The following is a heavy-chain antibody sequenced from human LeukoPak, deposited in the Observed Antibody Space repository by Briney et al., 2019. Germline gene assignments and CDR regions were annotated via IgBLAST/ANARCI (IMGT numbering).Heavy chain of an antibody. Sequence: SETLSLTCAVYGGSFSGYYWSWIRLPPGKGLEWIGEINHSGSTNYNPSIKSRVTISVDTSKNQFSLNLTSVTAADTAVYYCARLYIGGYSRSTNYNGFDPWGQGTLVTVSS. CDR3: ARLYIGGYSRSTNYNGFDP. CDR1: GGSFSGYY. D-gene: IGHD6-13*01. V-gene: IGHV4-34*01. J-gene: IGHJ5*02. CDR2: INHSGST.